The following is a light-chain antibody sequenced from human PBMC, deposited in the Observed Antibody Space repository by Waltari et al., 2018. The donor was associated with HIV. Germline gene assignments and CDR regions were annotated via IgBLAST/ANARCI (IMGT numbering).Light chain of an antibody. CDR3: LQDDSYPRT. CDR2: AAS. Sequence: ALQLTHSPSSLSASVGDRVTITCRASQGIRNELGWYQQKPGKAPKLLSYAASSLQSGVPSRFSGSGSGTDFTLTSSSLQPEDSATYYCLQDDSYPRTFGQGTKVEIK. J-gene: IGKJ1*01. V-gene: IGKV1-6*01. CDR1: QGIRNE.